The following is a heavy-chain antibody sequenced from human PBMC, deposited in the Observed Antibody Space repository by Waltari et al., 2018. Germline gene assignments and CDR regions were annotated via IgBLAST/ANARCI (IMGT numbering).Heavy chain of an antibody. D-gene: IGHD2-15*01. CDR3: ARWPALSADPYYFDY. CDR2: VIPKSGGT. J-gene: IGHJ4*02. CDR1: GYTFIDYY. Sequence: QVQLVQSGAEVKKPGASVRVSCKTSGYTFIDYYLPWVRQAPGQGLEWMGRVIPKSGGTSYPQKFKDRVTMTRDTSISTAYMELSRLTFDDTAVYFCARWPALSADPYYFDYWGQGTLVTVSS. V-gene: IGHV1-2*06.